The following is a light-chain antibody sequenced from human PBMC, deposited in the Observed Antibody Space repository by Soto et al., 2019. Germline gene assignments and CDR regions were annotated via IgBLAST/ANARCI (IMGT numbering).Light chain of an antibody. CDR1: QGISNW. J-gene: IGKJ1*01. CDR3: QQYRSYPT. Sequence: DIQMTQSPSTLSASLGDTVTVACRASQGISNWLAWYQQKPGKAPKLLIFHASSLESGVPSRFSGSGSGTEFTLTISSLQSDDFATYYCQQYRSYPTFGQGTKVDI. V-gene: IGKV1-5*01. CDR2: HAS.